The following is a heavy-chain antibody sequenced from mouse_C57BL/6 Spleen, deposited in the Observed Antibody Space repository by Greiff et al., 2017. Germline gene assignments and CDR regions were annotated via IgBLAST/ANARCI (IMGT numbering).Heavy chain of an antibody. Sequence: EVQLQQSGPELVKPGASVKISCKASGYTFTDYYMNWVKQSHGKSLEWIGDINPNNGGTSYNQKFKGKATLTVDKSSSTAYMELRSLTSEDSAVYYCARGGYEREFAYWGQGTLVTVSA. V-gene: IGHV1-26*01. CDR1: GYTFTDYY. D-gene: IGHD2-2*01. J-gene: IGHJ3*01. CDR2: INPNNGGT. CDR3: ARGGYEREFAY.